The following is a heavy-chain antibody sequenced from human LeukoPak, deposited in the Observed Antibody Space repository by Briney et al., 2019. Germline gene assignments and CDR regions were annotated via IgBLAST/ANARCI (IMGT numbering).Heavy chain of an antibody. CDR1: GGSFSGYY. V-gene: IGHV4-34*01. CDR3: ARKYCTNGVCPRLFDY. Sequence: SETLSLTCAVYGGSFSGYYWSWIRQPPGKGLEWNGEINHSGSTNYNPSLKSRVTISVDTSKNQFSLKLSSVTAADTAVYYCARKYCTNGVCPRLFDYWGQGTLVTVSS. D-gene: IGHD2-8*01. CDR2: INHSGST. J-gene: IGHJ4*02.